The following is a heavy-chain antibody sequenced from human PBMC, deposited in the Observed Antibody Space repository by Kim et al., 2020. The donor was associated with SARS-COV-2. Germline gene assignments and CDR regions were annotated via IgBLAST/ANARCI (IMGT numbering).Heavy chain of an antibody. CDR3: AKRGYTDDSRPVGFVY. V-gene: IGHV3-23*01. Sequence: GGSLRLSCAASGFTFSTYAMSWVRQAPGKGLEWVSLITASGGNTYYADSVKGRFTISRDNSKNTLSLQLNSLRAEDTAVYYCAKRGYTDDSRPVGFVYWG. J-gene: IGHJ4*01. CDR1: GFTFSTYA. CDR2: ITASGGNT. D-gene: IGHD6-13*01.